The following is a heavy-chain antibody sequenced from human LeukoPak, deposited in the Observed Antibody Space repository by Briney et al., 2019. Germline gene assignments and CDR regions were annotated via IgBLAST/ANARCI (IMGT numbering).Heavy chain of an antibody. J-gene: IGHJ4*02. Sequence: ASVKVSFKASGYTFTSYAMHWVRQAPGQRLEWMGWINAGNGNTKYSQKFQGRVTITRDTSASTAYMELSSLRSEDTAVYYCARAFPTIVVVPAAIGIWGQGTLVTVSS. CDR3: ARAFPTIVVVPAAIGI. CDR1: GYTFTSYA. D-gene: IGHD2-2*01. CDR2: INAGNGNT. V-gene: IGHV1-3*01.